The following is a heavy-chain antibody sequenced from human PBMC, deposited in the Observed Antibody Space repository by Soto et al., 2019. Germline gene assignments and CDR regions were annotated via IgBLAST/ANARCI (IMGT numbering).Heavy chain of an antibody. V-gene: IGHV3-30*03. CDR3: ASGEGRHGHDTRSDY. CDR2: ISYNGIDK. D-gene: IGHD5-12*01. Sequence: ESGGGVVQPGMSLRLSCAVSGFTFTNHGIHWVRQAPGKGLEWVADISYNGIDKWYGDSVKGRVTISRDNFGDTAYLQMNGLRPEATAVYYCASGEGRHGHDTRSDYWGQGTLVTVSS. CDR1: GFTFTNHG. J-gene: IGHJ4*02.